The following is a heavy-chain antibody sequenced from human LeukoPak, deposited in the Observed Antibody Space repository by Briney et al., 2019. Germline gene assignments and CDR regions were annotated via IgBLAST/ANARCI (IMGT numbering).Heavy chain of an antibody. J-gene: IGHJ4*02. Sequence: NPSETLSLTCAVSGYSISRGNHWGWIRQPPENGLEWIGSIFPSGTPYYNPSLKSRVTLSIDTSKNQFSLNLSAVTAADTAVYYCASLRGYQNGNFDYWGQGILVTVSS. CDR1: GYSISRGNH. CDR3: ASLRGYQNGNFDY. V-gene: IGHV4-38-2*01. CDR2: IFPSGTP. D-gene: IGHD2-2*01.